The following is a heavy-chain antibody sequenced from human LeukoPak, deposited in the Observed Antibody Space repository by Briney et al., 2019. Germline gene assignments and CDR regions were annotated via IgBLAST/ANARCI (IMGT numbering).Heavy chain of an antibody. D-gene: IGHD3-3*01. CDR1: GGSISSYY. V-gene: IGHV4-59*01. CDR2: IYYSGST. CDR3: ARLRFLEWLLPGAMDV. J-gene: IGHJ6*03. Sequence: SETLSLTCTVSGGSISSYYWSWIRQPPGKGLEWIGYIYYSGSTNCNPSLKSRVTISVDTSKNQFSLKLSSVTAADTAVYYCARLRFLEWLLPGAMDVWGKGTTVTVSS.